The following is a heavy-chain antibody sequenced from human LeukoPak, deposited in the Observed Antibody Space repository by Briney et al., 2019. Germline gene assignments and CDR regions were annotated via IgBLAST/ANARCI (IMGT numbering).Heavy chain of an antibody. Sequence: SETLSLTCTVSGGSICSYYWSWIRQPPGKGLEWIGYIYYSGSTNYNPSLKSRVTTSVDTSKNQFSLKLSSVTAADTAVYYCARVDDYGDSKIDYWGQGTLVTVSS. CDR1: GGSICSYY. V-gene: IGHV4-59*01. CDR2: IYYSGST. J-gene: IGHJ4*02. D-gene: IGHD4-17*01. CDR3: ARVDDYGDSKIDY.